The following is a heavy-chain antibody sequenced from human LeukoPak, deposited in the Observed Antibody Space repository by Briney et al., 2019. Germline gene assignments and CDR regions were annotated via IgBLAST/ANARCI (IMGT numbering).Heavy chain of an antibody. CDR3: AKWGGAHDILTYDAFDI. D-gene: IGHD3-9*01. CDR2: IVPILGIT. Sequence: GASVKVSCKASGGTFGSYAVSWVRQAPGQGLEWMGRIVPILGITNYAQKFQGRVTITADKSTSTAYMDLSSLRSEDTGVYYCAKWGGAHDILTYDAFDIWGQGTTVTVSS. CDR1: GGTFGSYA. J-gene: IGHJ3*02. V-gene: IGHV1-69*04.